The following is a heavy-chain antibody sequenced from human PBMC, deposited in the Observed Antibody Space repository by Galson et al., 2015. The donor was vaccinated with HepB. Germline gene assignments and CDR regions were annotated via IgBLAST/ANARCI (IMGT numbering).Heavy chain of an antibody. Sequence: SLRLSCAASGFIFNNYAMTWVRQPPGKGLEWVSSISGGGNTFYSESVKGRFTISRDNSKNTLFLQMNSLRADDTAVYSCAKSLRHYPYDMDVWGPGTTVSVSS. J-gene: IGHJ6*02. CDR3: AKSLRHYPYDMDV. CDR2: ISGGGNT. V-gene: IGHV3-23*01. CDR1: GFIFNNYA. D-gene: IGHD1-26*01.